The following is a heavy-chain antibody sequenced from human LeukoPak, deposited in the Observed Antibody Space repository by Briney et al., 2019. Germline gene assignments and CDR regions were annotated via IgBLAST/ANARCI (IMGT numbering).Heavy chain of an antibody. V-gene: IGHV4-4*02. D-gene: IGHD3-3*01. CDR3: ASRSSIWSGYQDTLYYFDS. J-gene: IGHJ4*02. Sequence: SETLSLTCGVSGGSITSTNYWTWVRQPPXKGLEWIGEVNLQGSTNYNPSLMGRVAISVDMSENHISLQLTSVTAADTAVYYCASRSSIWSGYQDTLYYFDSWGQGTLVTVSS. CDR2: VNLQGST. CDR1: GGSITSTNY.